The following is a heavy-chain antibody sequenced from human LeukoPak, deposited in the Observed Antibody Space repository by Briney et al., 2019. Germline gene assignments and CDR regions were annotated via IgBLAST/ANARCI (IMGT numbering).Heavy chain of an antibody. D-gene: IGHD3-3*01. CDR2: IYTSGST. CDR1: GGSISSGSYY. V-gene: IGHV4-61*02. Sequence: SETLSLTCTVSGGSISSGSYYWSWIRQPAGKGLEWIGRIYTSGSTNYNPSLKSRVTISVDTSKNQFSLKLSSVTAADTAEYYCARGPNDFWSGYYTPYFDYWGQGTLVTVSS. CDR3: ARGPNDFWSGYYTPYFDY. J-gene: IGHJ4*02.